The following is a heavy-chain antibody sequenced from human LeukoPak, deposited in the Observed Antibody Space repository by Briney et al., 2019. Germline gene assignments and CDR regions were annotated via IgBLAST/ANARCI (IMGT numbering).Heavy chain of an antibody. Sequence: GGSLRLSCAASGFTFSSYEMNWVRQAPGKGLEWVSYISSSGSTIYYADSVKGRFTISRDNAKNSLFLQMNSLRAEDTAVYYCARDRGIVGENYYYYYYMDVWGKGTTVTVSS. V-gene: IGHV3-48*03. CDR3: ARDRGIVGENYYYYYYMDV. CDR1: GFTFSSYE. J-gene: IGHJ6*03. D-gene: IGHD1-26*01. CDR2: ISSSGSTI.